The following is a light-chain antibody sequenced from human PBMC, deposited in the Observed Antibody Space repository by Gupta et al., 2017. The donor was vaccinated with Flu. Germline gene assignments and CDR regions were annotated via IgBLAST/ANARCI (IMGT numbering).Light chain of an antibody. Sequence: EIVCTQSPATLSLSPGERATLSCRASQSVSSYLAWYQQKPGQAPRLLIYDASNRATGIPARFSGSGSGTDFTLTISSLEPEDFAVYYCQQRSNWPPTFGQGTKVEIK. CDR2: DAS. J-gene: IGKJ1*01. CDR3: QQRSNWPPT. CDR1: QSVSSY. V-gene: IGKV3-11*01.